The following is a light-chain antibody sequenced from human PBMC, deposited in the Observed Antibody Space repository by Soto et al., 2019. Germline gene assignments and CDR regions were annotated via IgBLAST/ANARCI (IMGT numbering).Light chain of an antibody. Sequence: QSVLTQPPSASGSPGQSVTISCTGTSSDVGGYNYVSWYQQHPGKAPKLMIYEVSKRPSGVPDRFSGYKSGTTASLTVSGLQAEDEDDYYCSSYAGSNHYVFGTGTKLTVL. CDR2: EVS. CDR1: SSDVGGYNY. J-gene: IGLJ1*01. CDR3: SSYAGSNHYV. V-gene: IGLV2-8*01.